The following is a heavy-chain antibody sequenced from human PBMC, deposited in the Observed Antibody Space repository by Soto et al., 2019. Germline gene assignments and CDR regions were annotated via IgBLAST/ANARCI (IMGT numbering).Heavy chain of an antibody. Sequence: QVQLQESGPGLVKPSQTLSLTCTVSGDSLSSGGHYWRWIRQHPGKGLEWIGHIYDSVHTYYSPSLRSRVTISADMAKNQCSLNLRSVTAADTAVYYCARVDHRGYFAILTDYWGQGTLVTVSS. CDR3: ARVDHRGYFAILTDY. V-gene: IGHV4-31*03. J-gene: IGHJ4*02. CDR2: IYDSVHT. CDR1: GDSLSSGGHY. D-gene: IGHD3-9*01.